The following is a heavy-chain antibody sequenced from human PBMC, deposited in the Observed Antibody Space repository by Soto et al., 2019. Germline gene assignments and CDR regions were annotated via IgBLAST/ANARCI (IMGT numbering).Heavy chain of an antibody. V-gene: IGHV3-30*18. D-gene: IGHD5-12*01. J-gene: IGHJ6*02. CDR3: AKDSGYNGYDVYDYYYGMDV. Sequence: QLQLVESGGGVVQPGRSLRLSCAASGFTFSLYGMHWVRQAPGRGLAWVAVTSYDGSNKFYADSVKGRFTISRDNSQNTLYLEMNRLRPDDTAVYFFAKDSGYNGYDVYDYYYGMDVWGQGTTVTVSS. CDR1: GFTFSLYG. CDR2: TSYDGSNK.